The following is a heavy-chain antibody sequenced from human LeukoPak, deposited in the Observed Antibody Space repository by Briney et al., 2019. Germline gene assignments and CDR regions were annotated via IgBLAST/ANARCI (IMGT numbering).Heavy chain of an antibody. CDR2: IYTSGST. Sequence: PPETLSLTCTVSGGSISSYYWSWIRQPPGQGLEWIGYIYTSGSTNYNPSLKSRVTISVDTSKNQFSLKLSSVTAADTAVYYCARVLRGFYYYYYYMDVWGKGTTVTVSS. J-gene: IGHJ6*03. D-gene: IGHD3-22*01. CDR3: ARVLRGFYYYYYYMDV. V-gene: IGHV4-4*09. CDR1: GGSISSYY.